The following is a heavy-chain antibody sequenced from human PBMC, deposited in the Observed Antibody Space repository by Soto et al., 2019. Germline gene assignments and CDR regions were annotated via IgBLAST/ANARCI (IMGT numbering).Heavy chain of an antibody. Sequence: QVQLQESGPGLVKPSGTLSLTCAVSGGSISSSNWWSWVRQPPGKGLEWIGEIYHSGSTNYNPSLKSRVTISVDKSKNQFSLKLSSVTAADTAVYYCARVPRRAYYYDSSGYGPYAFDIWGQGTMVTVSS. D-gene: IGHD3-22*01. CDR3: ARVPRRAYYYDSSGYGPYAFDI. CDR2: IYHSGST. V-gene: IGHV4-4*02. CDR1: GGSISSSNW. J-gene: IGHJ3*02.